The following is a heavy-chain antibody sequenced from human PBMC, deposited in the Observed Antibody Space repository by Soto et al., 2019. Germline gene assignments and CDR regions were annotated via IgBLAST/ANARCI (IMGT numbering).Heavy chain of an antibody. V-gene: IGHV4-59*01. CDR3: ARQQLFDYNYYYGLDG. CDR1: GGSINSYY. J-gene: IGHJ6*04. CDR2: IYYSGST. Sequence: SETLSLTCTVSGGSINSYYWSWIRQPPGQGLEWIGYIYYSGSTDYNPSLKSRVTISVDTSKNQFSLKLTSVTTADTAVYYCARQQLFDYNYYYGLDGWGEGTTVTVSS. D-gene: IGHD6-13*01.